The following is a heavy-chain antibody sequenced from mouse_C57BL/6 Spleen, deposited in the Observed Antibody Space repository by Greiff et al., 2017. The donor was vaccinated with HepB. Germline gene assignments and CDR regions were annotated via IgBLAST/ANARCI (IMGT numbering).Heavy chain of an antibody. V-gene: IGHV1-15*01. CDR3: TRQGMDY. J-gene: IGHJ4*01. Sequence: VQLKESGAELVRPGASVTLSCKASGYTFTDYEMHWVKQTPVHGLEWIGAIDPETGGTAYNQKFKGKAILTADKSSSTAYMELRSLTSEDSAVYYCTRQGMDYWGQGTSVTVSS. CDR1: GYTFTDYE. CDR2: IDPETGGT.